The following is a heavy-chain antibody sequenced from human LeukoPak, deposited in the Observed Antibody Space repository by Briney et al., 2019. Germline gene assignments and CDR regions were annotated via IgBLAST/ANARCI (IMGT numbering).Heavy chain of an antibody. CDR3: ARNYDYGDYEVGNAFDI. Sequence: SETLSLTCTVSGGSISSSSYYWGWIRQPPGKGLEWIGSIYYSGSTYYNPSLKSRVTISVDTSKNQFSLKPSSVTAADTAVYYCARNYDYGDYEVGNAFDIRGQGTMVTVSS. J-gene: IGHJ3*02. CDR1: GGSISSSSYY. V-gene: IGHV4-39*07. CDR2: IYYSGST. D-gene: IGHD4-17*01.